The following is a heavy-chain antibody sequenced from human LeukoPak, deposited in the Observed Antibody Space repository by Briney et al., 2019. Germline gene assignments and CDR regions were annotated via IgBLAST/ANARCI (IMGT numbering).Heavy chain of an antibody. CDR2: IKQDGSEK. V-gene: IGHV3-7*01. D-gene: IGHD1-26*01. J-gene: IGHJ4*02. Sequence: PGGSLRLSCAASGFTFSSYWMSWVRQAPGKGLEWVANIKQDGSEKYYVDSVKGRFTISRDNSKNTLYLQMNSLRAEDTAVYYCARDIVGARGLAGYWGQGTLVTVSS. CDR3: ARDIVGARGLAGY. CDR1: GFTFSSYW.